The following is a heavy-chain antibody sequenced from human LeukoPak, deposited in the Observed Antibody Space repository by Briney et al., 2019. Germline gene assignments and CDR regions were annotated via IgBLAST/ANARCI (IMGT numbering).Heavy chain of an antibody. J-gene: IGHJ6*02. CDR3: SRDSLSSCGGDCYSGLDV. Sequence: GSLRLSCAASGFPFSNYWMHWVRQTPGDALMWVSRIKCDGSSTTYADSVKGRFTISRDNAKNTLYLQMNSLRAEDTAVYYCSRDSLSSCGGDCYSGLDVWGQGTTVTVSS. V-gene: IGHV3-74*01. CDR1: GFPFSNYW. D-gene: IGHD2-21*02. CDR2: IKCDGSST.